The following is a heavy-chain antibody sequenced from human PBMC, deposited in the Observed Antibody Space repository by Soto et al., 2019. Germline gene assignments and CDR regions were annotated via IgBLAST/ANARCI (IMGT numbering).Heavy chain of an antibody. CDR3: ARLGSSSWEYY. V-gene: IGHV1-58*01. Sequence: ASVKVSCKASGFTFTSSAVQWVRQARGQRLEWIGWIVVGSGNTNYAQKFQDRVTITGDKSTSTAYMELSSLRSEDTAVYYCARLGSSSWEYYWGQGTLVTVSS. CDR1: GFTFTSSA. D-gene: IGHD6-13*01. J-gene: IGHJ4*02. CDR2: IVVGSGNT.